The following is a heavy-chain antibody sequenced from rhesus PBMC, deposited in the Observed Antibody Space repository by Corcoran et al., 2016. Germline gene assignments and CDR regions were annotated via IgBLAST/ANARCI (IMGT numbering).Heavy chain of an antibody. CDR3: ARSRPYCSCIYCYEFDC. Sequence: QLQLQESGPGLVKPSETLSVTCAVSGGSISSSYWSWIRQAPGKGLGCIGYIYGSGSSTNYNPSLKGRVTLSVSTSKSQLSLNLSSVTAADTAVYYCARSRPYCSCIYCYEFDCWGPGTPITISS. D-gene: IGHD2-27*01. J-gene: IGHJ2*01. CDR1: GGSISSSY. CDR2: IYGSGSST. V-gene: IGHV4-169*01.